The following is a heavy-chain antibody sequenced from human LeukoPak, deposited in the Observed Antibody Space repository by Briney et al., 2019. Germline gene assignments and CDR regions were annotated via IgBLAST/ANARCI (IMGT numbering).Heavy chain of an antibody. V-gene: IGHV3-30-3*01. CDR1: GFTFSTYA. D-gene: IGHD3-22*01. Sequence: GGSLRLSCAASGFTFSTYAMHWVRQAPGKGLEWVAVISYNGNNKYYADSVKGRFTVSRDNSKNTLYLQMNSLRAEDTAVYYCAKEVTMIVVVIRGMDVWGQGTTVTVSS. J-gene: IGHJ6*02. CDR3: AKEVTMIVVVIRGMDV. CDR2: ISYNGNNK.